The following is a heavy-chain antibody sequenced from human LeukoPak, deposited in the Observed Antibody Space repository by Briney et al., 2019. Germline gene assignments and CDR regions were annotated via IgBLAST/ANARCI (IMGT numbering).Heavy chain of an antibody. CDR1: GFTFSSYA. CDR3: AKTPQWLVDYFDY. CDR2: ISGSGGST. V-gene: IGHV3-23*01. Sequence: GRSLRLSCAASGFTFSSYAMHWVRQAPGKGLEWVSAISGSGGSTYYADSVKGRFTISRDNSKNTLYLQMNSLRAEDTAVYYCAKTPQWLVDYFDYWGQGTLVTVSS. J-gene: IGHJ4*02. D-gene: IGHD6-19*01.